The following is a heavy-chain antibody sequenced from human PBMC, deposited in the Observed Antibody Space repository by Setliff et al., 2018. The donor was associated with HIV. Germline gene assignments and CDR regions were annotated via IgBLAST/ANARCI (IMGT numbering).Heavy chain of an antibody. J-gene: IGHJ3*02. CDR1: GFTFSTYW. CDR2: INSDGSTT. CDR3: ARDLEYCSSISCYYVDAFDI. Sequence: PGGSLRLSCAASGFTFSTYWMHWVRQAPGKGLVWVSRINSDGSTTTYADSVKGRFTISRDNAKKMLYLQMNSLRAEDTAVYYCARDLEYCSSISCYYVDAFDIWGQGTMVTVSS. D-gene: IGHD2-2*01. V-gene: IGHV3-74*01.